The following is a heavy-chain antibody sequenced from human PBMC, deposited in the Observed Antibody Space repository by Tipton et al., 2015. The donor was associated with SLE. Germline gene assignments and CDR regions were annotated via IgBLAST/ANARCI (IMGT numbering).Heavy chain of an antibody. J-gene: IGHJ6*03. V-gene: IGHV4-39*07. Sequence: TLSLTCTVSGGSISSYYWGWIRQPPGKGLEWIGSIYYSGSTYYNPSLKSRVTISVDTSKNQFSLKLSSVTAADTAVYYCARGPREAAAGYMDVWGKGTTVTVSS. CDR1: GGSISSYY. D-gene: IGHD6-13*01. CDR2: IYYSGST. CDR3: ARGPREAAAGYMDV.